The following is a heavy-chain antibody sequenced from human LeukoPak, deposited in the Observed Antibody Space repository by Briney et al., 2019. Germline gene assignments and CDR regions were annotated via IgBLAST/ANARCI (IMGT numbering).Heavy chain of an antibody. CDR2: IDPNSGGT. J-gene: IGHJ2*01. CDR1: GNSFTHYY. Sequence: ASVKVSFKAPGNSFTHYYLHWVRQAPGQGLEWVGWIDPNSGGTTNAQKFQGRVTMTRDTSISTAYMELSSLKSDDTAIYYCARPTVTAGWYFDLWGRGTLVTVSS. D-gene: IGHD4-17*01. CDR3: ARPTVTAGWYFDL. V-gene: IGHV1-2*02.